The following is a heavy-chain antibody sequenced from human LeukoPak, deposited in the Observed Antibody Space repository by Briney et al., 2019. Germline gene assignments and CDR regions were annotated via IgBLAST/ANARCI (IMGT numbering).Heavy chain of an antibody. Sequence: GASVKVSCKASGYTFTSYAMNWVRQAPGQGLEWMGWINTNTGNPTYAQGFTGRFVFSLDTPVSTAYLQISSLKAEDTAVYYCAREPTPLVVPAAKVGDPGNYGMDVWGQGTTVTVSS. J-gene: IGHJ6*02. V-gene: IGHV7-4-1*02. CDR2: INTNTGNP. D-gene: IGHD2-2*01. CDR1: GYTFTSYA. CDR3: AREPTPLVVPAAKVGDPGNYGMDV.